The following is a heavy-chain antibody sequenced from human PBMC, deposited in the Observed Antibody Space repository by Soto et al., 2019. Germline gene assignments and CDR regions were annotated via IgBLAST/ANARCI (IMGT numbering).Heavy chain of an antibody. V-gene: IGHV3-23*01. J-gene: IGHJ6*02. CDR1: GFTFSSYA. CDR2: ISGSGGST. CDR3: AKDPREYDFLARLYYYSGMDV. D-gene: IGHD3-3*01. Sequence: EVQLLESGGGLVQPGGSLRLSCAASGFTFSSYAMSWVRQAPGKGLEWVSAISGSGGSTYYADSVKGRFTISRDNAKNTLYLQINSLRAEDTAVYYCAKDPREYDFLARLYYYSGMDVWGQGTTVTVSS.